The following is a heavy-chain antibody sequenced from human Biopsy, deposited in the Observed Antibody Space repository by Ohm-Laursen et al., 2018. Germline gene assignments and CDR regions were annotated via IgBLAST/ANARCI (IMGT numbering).Heavy chain of an antibody. CDR3: ARFPDFWSGYYVDS. Sequence: SLSLSCAASGFTFGDYNMSCIRQAPGQGLEWISYLSSRGSNIYYADSVKGRFPVSRDNANNSLFLQMNSLRAEDTAVYYCARFPDFWSGYYVDSWGQGTLVTVSS. J-gene: IGHJ4*02. CDR2: LSSRGSNI. V-gene: IGHV3-11*01. D-gene: IGHD3-3*01. CDR1: GFTFGDYN.